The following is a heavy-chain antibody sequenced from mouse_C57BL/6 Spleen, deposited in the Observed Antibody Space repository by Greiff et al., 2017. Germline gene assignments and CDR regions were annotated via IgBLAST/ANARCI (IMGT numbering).Heavy chain of an antibody. CDR3: AREITTVVAGGYAMDY. V-gene: IGHV5-4*01. D-gene: IGHD1-1*01. J-gene: IGHJ4*01. CDR2: ISDGGSYT. Sequence: EVKLMESGGGLVKPGGSLKLSCAVSGFTFSSYAMSWVRQTPEKRLEWVATISDGGSYTYYPDNVKGRFTISRDNAKNNLYLQMSHLKSEDTAMYYCAREITTVVAGGYAMDYWGQGTSVTVSS. CDR1: GFTFSSYA.